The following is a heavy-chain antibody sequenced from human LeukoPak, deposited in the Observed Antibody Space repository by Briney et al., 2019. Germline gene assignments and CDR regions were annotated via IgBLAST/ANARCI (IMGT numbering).Heavy chain of an antibody. CDR3: ARVAFGELWGMDV. CDR2: IGSSGSYI. V-gene: IGHV3-21*01. CDR1: GFTFSSYH. D-gene: IGHD3-10*01. Sequence: PGGSLRLSCEVSGFTFSSYHMNWVRQAPGKGLEWVSSIGSSGSYIYYADSLTGRFSISRDNAKNSLYLQMNSLRAEDTAVYHCARVAFGELWGMDVWGKGTTVTISS. J-gene: IGHJ6*04.